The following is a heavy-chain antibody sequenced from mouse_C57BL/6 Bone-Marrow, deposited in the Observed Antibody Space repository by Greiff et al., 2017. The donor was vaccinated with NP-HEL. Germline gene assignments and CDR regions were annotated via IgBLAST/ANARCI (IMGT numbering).Heavy chain of an antibody. CDR1: GYTFTSYW. V-gene: IGHV1-53*01. J-gene: IGHJ2*01. D-gene: IGHD1-1*01. CDR2: INPSNGGT. CDR3: ARSPYYGSSLY. Sequence: QVHVKQPGTELVKPGASVKLSCKASGYTFTSYWMHWVKQRPGQGLEWIGNINPSNGGTNYNEKFKSKATLTVDKSSSTAYMQLSSLTSEDSAVYYCARSPYYGSSLYWGQGTTLTVSS.